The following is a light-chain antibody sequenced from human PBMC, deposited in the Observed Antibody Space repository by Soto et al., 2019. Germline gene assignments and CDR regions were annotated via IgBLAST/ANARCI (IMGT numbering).Light chain of an antibody. CDR1: QSISSW. CDR3: QQYNSYWT. CDR2: KAS. Sequence: DIQMTQSPSTLSASVGDRVTITCRASQSISSWLAWYQQKPGKAPKLLIYKASSLESGVPSRFSGSGSGTEFTLTISSLHPEDFATYYCQQYNSYWTFGQGTKVEIK. J-gene: IGKJ1*01. V-gene: IGKV1-5*03.